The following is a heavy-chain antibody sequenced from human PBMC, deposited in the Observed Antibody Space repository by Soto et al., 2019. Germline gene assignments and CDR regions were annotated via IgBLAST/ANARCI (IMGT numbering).Heavy chain of an antibody. CDR1: GYSFTSYW. D-gene: IGHD6-13*01. CDR2: IYPGDSDT. J-gene: IGHJ6*02. V-gene: IGHV5-51*01. CDR3: ARLSYSSSWYPRPMDV. Sequence: GESLKISCKGSGYSFTSYWIGWVRQMPGKGLEWMGIIYPGDSDTRYSPSFQGQVTISADKSISTAYLQWSSLKASDTAMYYCARLSYSSSWYPRPMDVWGQGTTVTVSS.